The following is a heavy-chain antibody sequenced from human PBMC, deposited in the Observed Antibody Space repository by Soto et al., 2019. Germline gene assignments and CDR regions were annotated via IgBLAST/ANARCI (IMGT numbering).Heavy chain of an antibody. J-gene: IGHJ4*02. D-gene: IGHD3-16*02. Sequence: ETLSLTCTVSGGSVSSGSYYWSWIRQPPGKGLEWIGYIYYSGSTNYNPSLKSRVTISVDTSKNQFSLKLSSVTAADTAVYYCARRPRGVISFDYWGQGTLVTVSS. CDR1: GGSVSSGSYY. V-gene: IGHV4-61*01. CDR2: IYYSGST. CDR3: ARRPRGVISFDY.